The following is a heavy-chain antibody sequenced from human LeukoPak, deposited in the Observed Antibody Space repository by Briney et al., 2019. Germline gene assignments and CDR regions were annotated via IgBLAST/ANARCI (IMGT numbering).Heavy chain of an antibody. D-gene: IGHD3-9*01. CDR1: GFTFSSYS. CDR2: ISSSSSTI. CDR3: ARGDVLRYFDWPPNYYGMDV. Sequence: GGSLRVSCAASGFTFSSYSMNWVRQAPGKGLEWVSYISSSSSTIYYADSVKGRFTISRDSAKNSLYLQMNSLRAEDTAVYYCARGDVLRYFDWPPNYYGMDVWGQGTTVTVSS. V-gene: IGHV3-48*04. J-gene: IGHJ6*02.